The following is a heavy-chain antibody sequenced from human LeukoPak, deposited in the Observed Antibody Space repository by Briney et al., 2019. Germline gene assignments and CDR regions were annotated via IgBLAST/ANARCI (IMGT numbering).Heavy chain of an antibody. V-gene: IGHV3-23*01. Sequence: GGSLRLSCAASGFTFSSYAMSWVRQAPGKGPEWVSAISGSGGSTYYADSVKGRLTISRDNSKNTLYLQMNSLRAEDTAVYYCAKDGIQLWFSVSGYYFDYWGQGTLVTVSS. J-gene: IGHJ4*02. CDR1: GFTFSSYA. CDR3: AKDGIQLWFSVSGYYFDY. CDR2: ISGSGGST. D-gene: IGHD5-18*01.